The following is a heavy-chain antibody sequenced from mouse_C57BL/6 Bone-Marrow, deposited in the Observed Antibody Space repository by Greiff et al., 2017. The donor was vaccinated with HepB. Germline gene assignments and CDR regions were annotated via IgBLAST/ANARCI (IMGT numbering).Heavy chain of an antibody. CDR1: GYTFTSYW. CDR2: INPSNGGT. J-gene: IGHJ4*01. D-gene: IGHD2-5*01. V-gene: IGHV1-53*01. Sequence: VQLQQSGAELARPGASVKLSCKASGYTFTSYWMHWVKQRPGQGLEWIGNINPSNGGTNYNEKFKSKATLTVDKSSSTAYMQLSSLTSEDSAVYYCARPGYYSNPYAMDYWGQGTSVTVSS. CDR3: ARPGYYSNPYAMDY.